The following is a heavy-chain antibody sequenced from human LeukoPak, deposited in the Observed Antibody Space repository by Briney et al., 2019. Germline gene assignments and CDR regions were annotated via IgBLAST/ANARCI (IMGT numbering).Heavy chain of an antibody. D-gene: IGHD4-17*01. V-gene: IGHV3-23*01. CDR2: ISGSGGRT. Sequence: GGSLRLSCAASEFTFSNYAMSWFRQAPGKGLEWVSVISGSGGRTYYTDSVKGRFTISRDNSKHTLFLQMNSLRVEDTAVYYCAKGAQDYGDSTTDYWGQGTLVTVSS. CDR3: AKGAQDYGDSTTDY. CDR1: EFTFSNYA. J-gene: IGHJ4*02.